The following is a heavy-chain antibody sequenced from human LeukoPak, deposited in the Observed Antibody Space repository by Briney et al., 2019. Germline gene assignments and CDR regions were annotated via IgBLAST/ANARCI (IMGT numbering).Heavy chain of an antibody. D-gene: IGHD6-19*01. V-gene: IGHV4-59*01. CDR2: IYYSGST. CDR1: AGSISSYY. CDR3: ARDVGAVAGFDY. J-gene: IGHJ4*02. Sequence: SETLSLTCTVSAGSISSYYWSSIRQPPGKRLEWLGYIYYSGSTNYHPSLKSQVTISVDTSKNQFSLKLSSVTAADTAVYYCARDVGAVAGFDYWGQGTLVTVSS.